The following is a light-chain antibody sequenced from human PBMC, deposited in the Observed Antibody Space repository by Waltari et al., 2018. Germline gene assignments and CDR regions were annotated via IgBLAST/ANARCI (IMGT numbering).Light chain of an antibody. CDR3: SSYTSSTTGI. CDR1: SRALAAYES. J-gene: IGLJ2*01. Sequence: SALTQPDSVSWSPGQPVTISCTGLSRALAAYESVSWYQQHPGKAPKVIIYDVSNRPSGVSNRFSGSKSGSSASLTISGLQAEDEADYYCSSYTSSTTGIFGGGTKLTVL. V-gene: IGLV2-14*01. CDR2: DVS.